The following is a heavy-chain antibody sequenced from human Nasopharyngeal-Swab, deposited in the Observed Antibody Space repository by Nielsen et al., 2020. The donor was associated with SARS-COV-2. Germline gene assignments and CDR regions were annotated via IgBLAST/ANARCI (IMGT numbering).Heavy chain of an antibody. D-gene: IGHD3-22*01. Sequence: GESLKISCAASGFTFSSYSMNWVRQAPGKGLEWVSFISSSSSYIYYADSVKGRFTISRDNAKNSLYLQMNSLRAEDTAVYYCARAAEYYYDSRALDGMDVWGQGTTGTVSS. CDR1: GFTFSSYS. J-gene: IGHJ6*02. V-gene: IGHV3-21*01. CDR3: ARAAEYYYDSRALDGMDV. CDR2: ISSSSSYI.